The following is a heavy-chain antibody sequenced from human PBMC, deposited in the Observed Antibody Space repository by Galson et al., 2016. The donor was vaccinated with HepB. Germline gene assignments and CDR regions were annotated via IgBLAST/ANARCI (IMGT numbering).Heavy chain of an antibody. CDR1: GGSFSGYY. V-gene: IGHV4-34*01. J-gene: IGHJ4*02. CDR2: INHTGST. CDR3: AKYNWNFRAYDY. D-gene: IGHD1-7*01. Sequence: SETLSLTCAVYGGSFSGYYWSWIRQPPGKGLEWIGEINHTGSTNYNPSLKSRVTISVDTSKNQFSLKLSSVTAADTAVYHCAKYNWNFRAYDYWGQGTLVTVSS.